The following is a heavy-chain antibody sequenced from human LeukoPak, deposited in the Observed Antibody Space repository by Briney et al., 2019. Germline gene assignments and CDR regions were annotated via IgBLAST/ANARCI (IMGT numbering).Heavy chain of an antibody. Sequence: GGSLRLSCAASGFTFSSYSMNWVRQAPGKGLEWVSSISSSSSYIYYADSVKGRFTISGDNAKNSLYLQMNSLRAEDTAVYYCARDLTSYCSGGSCASGFWGQGTLVTVSS. V-gene: IGHV3-21*01. CDR1: GFTFSSYS. CDR3: ARDLTSYCSGGSCASGF. CDR2: ISSSSSYI. D-gene: IGHD2-15*01. J-gene: IGHJ4*02.